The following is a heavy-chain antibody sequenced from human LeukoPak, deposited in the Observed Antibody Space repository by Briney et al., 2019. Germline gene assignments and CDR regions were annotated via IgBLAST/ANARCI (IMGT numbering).Heavy chain of an antibody. CDR1: SGSFSGYY. CDR3: HMVRGGGYFDY. CDR2: INHSGST. V-gene: IGHV4-34*01. Sequence: PSETLSLTCAVYSGSFSGYYWSWIRQPPGKGLEWIGEINHSGSTNYNPSLKSRVTMSVDTSKNQFSLNLTSGTAADTAVYYCHMVRGGGYFDYWGQGTLVTVSS. J-gene: IGHJ4*02. D-gene: IGHD3-10*01.